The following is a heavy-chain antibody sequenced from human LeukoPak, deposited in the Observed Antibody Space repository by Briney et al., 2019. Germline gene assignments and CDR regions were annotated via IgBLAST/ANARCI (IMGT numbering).Heavy chain of an antibody. CDR2: VFHSGST. D-gene: IGHD1-26*01. J-gene: IGHJ4*02. V-gene: IGHV4-59*01. CDR1: GGSISGYY. CDR3: ARFPYSGISHYSDY. Sequence: SETLSLTCTVSGGSISGYYWSWIRLPPGKGLEWIGYVFHSGSTNYNPSLKSRVTISVDTSKNQFSLKVTSVIAADTAVYFCARFPYSGISHYSDYWGQEALVTVSS.